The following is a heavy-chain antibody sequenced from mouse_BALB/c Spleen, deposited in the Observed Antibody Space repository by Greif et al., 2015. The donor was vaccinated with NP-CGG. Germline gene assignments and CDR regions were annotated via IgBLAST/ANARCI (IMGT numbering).Heavy chain of an antibody. J-gene: IGHJ2*01. D-gene: IGHD4-1*01. CDR2: ILPGSGST. CDR1: GYTFSSYW. V-gene: IGHV1-9*01. Sequence: QVQLQQSGAELMKPGASVKISCKSTGYTFSSYWIEWVKRRPGHGLEWIGEILPGSGSTNYNEKFKGKATFTADTSSNTAYMQLSSLTSEDSAVYYCARKDWDDYWGQGTTLTVSS. CDR3: ARKDWDDY.